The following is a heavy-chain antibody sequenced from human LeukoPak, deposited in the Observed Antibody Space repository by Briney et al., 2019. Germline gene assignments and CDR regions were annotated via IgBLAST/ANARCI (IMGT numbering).Heavy chain of an antibody. Sequence: SETLSLTCTVSGYSISSGYYWGWIRQPPGKGLEWTGSIDHSGSTCYNPSLKSRITISVDTSKNQFSLKLSSVTAADTAVYYCAGASERGYSGYDFDYWGQGTLVTVSS. CDR3: AGASERGYSGYDFDY. D-gene: IGHD5-12*01. CDR2: IDHSGST. J-gene: IGHJ4*02. CDR1: GYSISSGYY. V-gene: IGHV4-38-2*02.